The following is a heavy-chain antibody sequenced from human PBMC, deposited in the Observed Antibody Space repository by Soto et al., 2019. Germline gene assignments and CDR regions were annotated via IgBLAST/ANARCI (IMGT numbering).Heavy chain of an antibody. V-gene: IGHV3-30*03. CDR1: GFPFTSYG. J-gene: IGHJ4*02. CDR3: VVCQYYFDY. CDR2: ISYDGSDK. Sequence: QVQLVESGGGVVQPGRSLRLSCADSGFPFTSYGMHLVREVPDKGLEWVAIISYDGSDKYYADSVKGRFTISRDNAKNTLYLQMNRMRPADTALYYCVVCQYYFDYRGQGTLVIVSS.